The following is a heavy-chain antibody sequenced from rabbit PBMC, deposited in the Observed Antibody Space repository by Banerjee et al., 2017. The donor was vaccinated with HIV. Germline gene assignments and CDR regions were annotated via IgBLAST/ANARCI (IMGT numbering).Heavy chain of an antibody. J-gene: IGHJ4*01. CDR3: AREGWTGDYGTTGFNL. CDR1: GFDFSRNYW. CDR2: IYNGDVST. D-gene: IGHD2-1*01. Sequence: QSLEESGGGLVKPGGTLTLTCKASGFDFSRNYWICWVRQAPGKRPEWIACIYNGDVSTYYASWVNGRFTLSKTSSTTVTLQMTSLTAADTATYFCAREGWTGDYGTTGFNLWGQGTLVTVS. V-gene: IGHV1S40*01.